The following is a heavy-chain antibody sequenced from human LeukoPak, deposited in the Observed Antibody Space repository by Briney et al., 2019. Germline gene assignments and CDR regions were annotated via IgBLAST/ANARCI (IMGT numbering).Heavy chain of an antibody. J-gene: IGHJ6*02. V-gene: IGHV1-69*04. CDR3: ARGPRSDYYYGMDV. CDR1: GGTFSSYA. D-gene: IGHD6-6*01. Sequence: ASVKVSCKASGGTFSSYAISWVRQAPGQGLEWMGRIIPILGIANYAQKFQGRVTITADKSTSTAYMELSSLRSEDTAVYYCARGPRSDYYYGMDVWGQGTTVTVSS. CDR2: IIPILGIA.